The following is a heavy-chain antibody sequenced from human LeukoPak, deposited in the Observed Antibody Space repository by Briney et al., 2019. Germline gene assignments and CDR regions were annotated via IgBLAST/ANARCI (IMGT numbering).Heavy chain of an antibody. CDR2: IYTSGTT. CDR1: GGSISSYY. J-gene: IGHJ5*02. CDR3: ARGLYAVAGTSWFDP. D-gene: IGHD6-19*01. Sequence: SETLSLTCTVSGGSISSYYWSWIRQAAGKGLEWIGRIYTSGTTTYNPSLKSRVTMTVDTSRKQFSLKLSSVTAADKAVYYCARGLYAVAGTSWFDPWGQGTLVTVSS. V-gene: IGHV4-4*07.